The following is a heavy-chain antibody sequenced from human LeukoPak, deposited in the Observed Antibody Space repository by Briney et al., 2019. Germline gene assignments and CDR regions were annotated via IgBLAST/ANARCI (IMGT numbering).Heavy chain of an antibody. CDR2: IRYDGSNK. V-gene: IGHV3-30*02. CDR3: AKEHCSGGSCYFHYFDY. J-gene: IGHJ4*02. CDR1: GFTFSSYG. D-gene: IGHD2-15*01. Sequence: GGSLRLSCAASGFTFSSYGMHWVRQAPGKGLEWVAFIRYDGSNKYYADSVKGRFTISRDNSKNTLYLQMNSLRAEDTAVYYCAKEHCSGGSCYFHYFDYWGQGTLVIVSS.